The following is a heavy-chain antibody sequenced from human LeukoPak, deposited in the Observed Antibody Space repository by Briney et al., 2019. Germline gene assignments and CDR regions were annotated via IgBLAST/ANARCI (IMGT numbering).Heavy chain of an antibody. CDR1: GFTFSSYS. J-gene: IGHJ4*02. CDR3: AREKYDILTGYSPYFFDY. V-gene: IGHV3-21*01. Sequence: PGGSLRLSCAASGFTFSSYSMNWVRQAPGKGLKWVSSTSSSSSYKYYADSVKGRFTISRDNAKNSLYLQMNSLGAEDTAVYYCAREKYDILTGYSPYFFDYWGQGTLVTVSS. CDR2: TSSSSSYK. D-gene: IGHD3-9*01.